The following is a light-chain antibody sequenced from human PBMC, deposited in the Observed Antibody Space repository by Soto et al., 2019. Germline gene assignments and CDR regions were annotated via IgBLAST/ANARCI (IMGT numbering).Light chain of an antibody. CDR3: HHHAYSPHA. Sequence: EIVLTQSPGTLSLSPGERAILSCRASQTVGTNYVAWYQQKPGQAPGLLLHPASRRATGISDKFSGSGSGPDVTLTINRLEPEDVAMYYCHHHAYSPHALGQGKRLEIK. CDR2: PAS. V-gene: IGKV3-20*01. J-gene: IGKJ5*01. CDR1: QTVGTNY.